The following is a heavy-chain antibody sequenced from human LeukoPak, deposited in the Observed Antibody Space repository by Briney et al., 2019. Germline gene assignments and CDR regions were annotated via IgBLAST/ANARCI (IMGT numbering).Heavy chain of an antibody. V-gene: IGHV4-59*01. CDR2: IYYSGST. J-gene: IGHJ6*03. D-gene: IGHD2-15*01. CDR3: ARTPNCSGGSCYYYYYMDV. CDR1: GGSISSYY. Sequence: PSETLSLTCTVSGGSISSYYWSWIRQPPGKGLEWIGYIYYSGSTNYNPSLKSRVTISVDTSKNQFSLKLSSVTAADTAVYYCARTPNCSGGSCYYYYYMDVWGKGTTVTVFS.